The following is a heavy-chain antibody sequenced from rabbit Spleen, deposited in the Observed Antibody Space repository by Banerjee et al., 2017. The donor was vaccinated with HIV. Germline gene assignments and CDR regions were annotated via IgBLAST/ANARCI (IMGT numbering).Heavy chain of an antibody. CDR2: IYTGSSGTI. D-gene: IGHD4-1*01. CDR1: GFSFSSSDY. V-gene: IGHV1S40*01. Sequence: QSLEESAGGLVQPEGSLTLTCTASGFSFSSSDYMCWVRQAPGKGLEWIGCIYTGSSGTIHYASWAKGRFTISKTSSTTVTLQMTSLTAADTATYFCARETSSGWGVVLYYFNLWGQGTLVTVS. CDR3: ARETSSGWGVVLYYFNL. J-gene: IGHJ4*01.